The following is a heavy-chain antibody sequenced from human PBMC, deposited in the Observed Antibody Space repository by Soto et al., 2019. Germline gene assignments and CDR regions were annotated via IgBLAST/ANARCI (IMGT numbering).Heavy chain of an antibody. J-gene: IGHJ5*02. V-gene: IGHV5-51*01. D-gene: IGHD2-15*01. CDR1: GYSFPNYW. Sequence: GESLKISCKGSGYSFPNYWIGWVRQMPGKGLEWMGIIYPGDSDTRYSPSFQGQVTISADKSITTVYLQWSSLKASDTAMYYCARGYCTTTICDPWFDPWGQGSLVTVSS. CDR2: IYPGDSDT. CDR3: ARGYCTTTICDPWFDP.